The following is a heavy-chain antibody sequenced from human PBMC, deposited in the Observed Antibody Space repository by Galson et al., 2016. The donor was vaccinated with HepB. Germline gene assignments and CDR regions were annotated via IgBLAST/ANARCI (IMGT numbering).Heavy chain of an antibody. V-gene: IGHV3-74*01. CDR2: ITRNGSTT. J-gene: IGHJ4*02. D-gene: IGHD4-17*01. CDR3: ARLAVPTPFDY. CDR1: GFTFTKYC. Sequence: SLRLSCAASGFTFTKYCMNWVRQAPGKGLVWVSRITRNGSTTYYADSVRGRFTISRDNTNNTLYLQMNSLRAEDTAVYYCARLAVPTPFDYWGQGTLVTVSS.